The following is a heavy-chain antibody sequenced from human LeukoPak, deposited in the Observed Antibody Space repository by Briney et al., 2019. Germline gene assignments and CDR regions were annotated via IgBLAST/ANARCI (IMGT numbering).Heavy chain of an antibody. CDR1: GFTFDDYA. CDR3: AKGIYVSQSTLREPFDS. J-gene: IGHJ4*02. Sequence: GRSLRLSCAASGFTFDDYAMHWVRQAPGKGLEWVSGISRNSDNAVYADSVKGRFTISRDNAKKSLYLQMNSLRPEDTALYYCAKGIYVSQSTLREPFDSWGQGTLVTVSS. D-gene: IGHD3-10*01. V-gene: IGHV3-9*01. CDR2: ISRNSDNA.